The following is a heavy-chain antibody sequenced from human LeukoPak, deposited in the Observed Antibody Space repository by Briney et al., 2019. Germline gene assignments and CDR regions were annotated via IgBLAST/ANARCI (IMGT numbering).Heavy chain of an antibody. CDR3: ARQLYGSDY. D-gene: IGHD4-17*01. CDR2: VNHSGYT. CDR1: GVSFSTDY. V-gene: IGHV4-34*01. Sequence: SETLSLTCAVSGVSFSTDYWSWIRQSPEMGLEWIGEVNHSGYTNYNPSLKSRVTISVDTSKNQFSLRLNSVTAADTAVYYCARQLYGSDYWGQGTLVTVS. J-gene: IGHJ4*02.